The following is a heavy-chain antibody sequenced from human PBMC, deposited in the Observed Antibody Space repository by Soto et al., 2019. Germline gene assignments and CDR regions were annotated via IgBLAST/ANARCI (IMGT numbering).Heavy chain of an antibody. CDR2: MSYSGST. J-gene: IGHJ4*02. D-gene: IGHD5-12*01. CDR1: GGSLSSSSSY. CDR3: ARHRVPSVYDPIPGCFDS. Sequence: QLQLQESGPGLVKPSETLSLTRTVSGGSLSSSSSYWGWIRQPPGKGLEWIGSMSYSGSTYHNPPRKSRVTLSVDTSQSRFSLKLTSVSAADTAVYYCARHRVPSVYDPIPGCFDSWGQGILVTASS. V-gene: IGHV4-39*01.